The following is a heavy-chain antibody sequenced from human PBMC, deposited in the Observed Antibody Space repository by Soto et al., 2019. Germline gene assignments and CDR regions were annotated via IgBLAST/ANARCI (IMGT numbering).Heavy chain of an antibody. CDR1: RFTFSSYA. Sequence: SLRLSCAASRFTFSSYATNWVRQAPGKVLEWVSVISDSGGSTYYADSVKGRFTISRDNSKNTLYLQMSSLRAEDTAVYYCAKERDAVDIWGQGTMVTVSS. V-gene: IGHV3-23*01. CDR2: ISDSGGST. J-gene: IGHJ3*02. CDR3: AKERDAVDI.